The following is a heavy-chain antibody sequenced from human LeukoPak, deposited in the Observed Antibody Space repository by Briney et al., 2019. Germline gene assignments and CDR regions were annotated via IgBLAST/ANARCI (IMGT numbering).Heavy chain of an antibody. CDR3: AKDPVAGAPAYYFDN. Sequence: GGSLRLSCVASGFTFNFYGMNWVRQAPGKELEWVSFLRYDGRNQHYADSVGGRFTVSRDNPNNTLYLQMNSLRPEDTAVYYCAKDPVAGAPAYYFDNWGQGTLVTVSS. J-gene: IGHJ4*02. D-gene: IGHD6-19*01. CDR1: GFTFNFYG. V-gene: IGHV3-30*02. CDR2: LRYDGRNQ.